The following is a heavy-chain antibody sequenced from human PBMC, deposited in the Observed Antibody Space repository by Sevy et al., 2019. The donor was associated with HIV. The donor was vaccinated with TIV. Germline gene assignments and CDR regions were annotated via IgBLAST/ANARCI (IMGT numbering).Heavy chain of an antibody. CDR1: GGSISSSSYY. Sequence: SETLSLTCTVSGGSISSSSYYWGWIRQPPGKGLEWIGSIYYSGSTYYNPSLKSRVTISVDTSKNQFSLKLSSVTAADTAVYYYARLYDSSGYYAFDPWGLGTLVTVSS. D-gene: IGHD3-22*01. CDR2: IYYSGST. CDR3: ARLYDSSGYYAFDP. V-gene: IGHV4-39*01. J-gene: IGHJ5*02.